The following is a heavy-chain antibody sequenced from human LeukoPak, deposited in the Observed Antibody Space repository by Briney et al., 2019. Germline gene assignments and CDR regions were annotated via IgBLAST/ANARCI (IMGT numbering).Heavy chain of an antibody. CDR2: IYHSGST. CDR3: ARRNSGRRYFDL. CDR1: GYSISSGNY. V-gene: IGHV4-38-2*02. D-gene: IGHD4-23*01. J-gene: IGHJ2*01. Sequence: PSETLSLTCTVSGYSISSGNYWGWIRQPPGKGLEWIGSIYHSGSTYYNPSLKSRVTISVNTSKNQFSLKQSSVTAADTAVYYCARRNSGRRYFDLLGRGTLVTVSS.